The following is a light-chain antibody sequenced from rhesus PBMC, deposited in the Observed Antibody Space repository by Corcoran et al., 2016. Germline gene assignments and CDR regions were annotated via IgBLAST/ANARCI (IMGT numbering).Light chain of an antibody. V-gene: IGKV3-31*02. CDR2: GAA. CDR3: QETTNLFT. J-gene: IGKJ3*01. Sequence: DIVLTQSPATLSLSPGETATISCRPSQSLSRSLAWYQQKPGQAPRLLNFGAAGRATGVPDRFRGSGCGTDFTLTISSLEPEDFAVYFCQETTNLFTFGPGPKLDIK. CDR1: QSLSRS.